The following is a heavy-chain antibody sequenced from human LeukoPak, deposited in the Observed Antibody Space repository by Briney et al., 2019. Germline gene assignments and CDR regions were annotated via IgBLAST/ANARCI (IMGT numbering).Heavy chain of an antibody. CDR2: ISGSGTNT. Sequence: PGGSLRLSCATSGFSFTNYGMNWVRQAPGKGLEWVSAISGSGTNTYYAGSVRGRFTISRDNSNNRLYLQMNNVRAEDTAMYFCAKDTAVILTAPFDSWGQGTLVTVSS. J-gene: IGHJ4*02. D-gene: IGHD2-21*01. CDR1: GFSFTNYG. CDR3: AKDTAVILTAPFDS. V-gene: IGHV3-23*01.